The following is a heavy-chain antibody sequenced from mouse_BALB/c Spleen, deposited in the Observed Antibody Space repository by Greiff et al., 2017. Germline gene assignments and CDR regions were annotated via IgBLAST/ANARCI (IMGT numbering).Heavy chain of an antibody. D-gene: IGHD2-4*01. CDR1: GYTFTSSW. V-gene: IGHV1S130*01. CDR3: ARWSSTMTPYYAMDY. CDR2: IHPNSGNT. Sequence: QVQLKQSGAELVKPGASVKLSCKASGYTFTSSWMHWAKQRPGQGLEWIGEIHPNSGNTNYNEKFKGKATLTVDTSSSTAYVDLSSLTSEDSAVYYCARWSSTMTPYYAMDYWGQGTSVTVSS. J-gene: IGHJ4*01.